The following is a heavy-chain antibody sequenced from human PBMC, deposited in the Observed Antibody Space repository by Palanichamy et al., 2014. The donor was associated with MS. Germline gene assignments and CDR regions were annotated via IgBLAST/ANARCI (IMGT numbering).Heavy chain of an antibody. CDR2: IYHSGTT. Sequence: QVQLQGSGPGVVKASETLSLTCAVSGFSISSGYYWAWIRQPPGKGLEYIGTIYHSGTTSYDQSLQSRLTISVDTSKNQFSLRLRSVTAADTAVYYCARSAIYDYNFFDYWGQGILVSVSS. J-gene: IGHJ4*02. V-gene: IGHV4-38-2*01. CDR1: GFSISSGYY. CDR3: ARSAIYDYNFFDY. D-gene: IGHD4-11*01.